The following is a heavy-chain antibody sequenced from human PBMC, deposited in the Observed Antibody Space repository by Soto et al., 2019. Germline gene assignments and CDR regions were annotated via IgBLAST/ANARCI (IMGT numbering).Heavy chain of an antibody. CDR3: ARVNKYSSSFPTYYSYYTVV. J-gene: IGHJ6*03. CDR2: MKQDGSDN. Sequence: EVQLVESGGSLVQPGGSLRLSCAASGFTFSNYWMCWVRQAPGKGLEWVATMKQDGSDNYYEDSVKGRFTISRDNAKDSLYLQMNSLRAEDTAVYYCARVNKYSSSFPTYYSYYTVVWGKGTTVTVSS. D-gene: IGHD6-6*01. V-gene: IGHV3-7*04. CDR1: GFTFSNYW.